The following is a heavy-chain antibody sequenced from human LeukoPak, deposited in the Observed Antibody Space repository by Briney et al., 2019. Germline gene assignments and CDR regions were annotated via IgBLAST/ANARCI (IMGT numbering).Heavy chain of an antibody. J-gene: IGHJ4*02. V-gene: IGHV4-59*08. D-gene: IGHD3-16*02. Sequence: SETLSLTCTVSGASISSFYWSWIRQSSGKGLEWIGLISHSGSTNYNPSLKNRVTMSVDPSTSRFSLRLTSVTAADTAVYYCVSHSGSYRFDSWGQGILVTVSS. CDR1: GASISSFY. CDR2: ISHSGST. CDR3: VSHSGSYRFDS.